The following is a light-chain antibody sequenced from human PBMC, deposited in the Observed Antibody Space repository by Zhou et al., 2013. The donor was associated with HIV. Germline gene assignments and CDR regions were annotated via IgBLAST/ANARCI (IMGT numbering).Light chain of an antibody. CDR1: QSVSRN. J-gene: IGKJ4*01. CDR3: QQRSNWPLT. CDR2: GAS. Sequence: EIVMTQSPATLSVSPGERATLSCRASQSVSRNLAWYQQKPGQAPRLLIYGASIRATGIPARFSGSASGTDFTLTISSLEPEDFAVYYCQQRSNWPLTFGGGTKVEIK. V-gene: IGKV3-11*01.